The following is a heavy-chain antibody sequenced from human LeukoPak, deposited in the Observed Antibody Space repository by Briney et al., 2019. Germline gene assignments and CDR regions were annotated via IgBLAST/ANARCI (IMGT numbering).Heavy chain of an antibody. Sequence: SETLSLTCTVSGYSISSGYFWGWIRQPPGKGLEWIGSIYHSGNTYYNPSLKSRLTISVDPAKNQSSLKLSSVTAADTAVYYCARDGGLELPLGWFDPWGQGTLVIVSS. D-gene: IGHD1-7*01. J-gene: IGHJ5*02. CDR1: GYSISSGYF. CDR3: ARDGGLELPLGWFDP. CDR2: IYHSGNT. V-gene: IGHV4-38-2*02.